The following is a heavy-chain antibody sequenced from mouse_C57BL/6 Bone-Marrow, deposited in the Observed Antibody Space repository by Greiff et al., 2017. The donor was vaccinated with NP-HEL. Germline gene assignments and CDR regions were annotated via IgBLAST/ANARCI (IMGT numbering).Heavy chain of an antibody. CDR2: ISNGGGST. J-gene: IGHJ4*01. D-gene: IGHD1-1*01. CDR1: GFTFSDYY. Sequence: EVKLVESGGGLVQPGGSLKLSCAASGFTFSDYYMYWVRQTPEKGLEWVAYISNGGGSTYYPDTVKGRFTISRDNAKNTLYLQMSRLKSEDTAMYYCARPLYYNGSSDYYAMDYWGQGTSVTVSS. CDR3: ARPLYYNGSSDYYAMDY. V-gene: IGHV5-12*01.